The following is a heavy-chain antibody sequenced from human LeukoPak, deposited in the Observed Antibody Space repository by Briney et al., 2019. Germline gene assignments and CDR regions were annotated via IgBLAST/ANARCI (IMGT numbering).Heavy chain of an antibody. CDR2: INTNTGNP. Sequence: ASVKVSCKASGYTFTSYAVNWVRQAPGQGLEWMGWINTNTGNPTYAQGFTGRFVFSLDTSVSTAYLQISSLKAEDTAVYYCASPEEYSGSGFEFDYWGQGTLVTVSS. D-gene: IGHD6-19*01. V-gene: IGHV7-4-1*02. CDR3: ASPEEYSGSGFEFDY. CDR1: GYTFTSYA. J-gene: IGHJ4*02.